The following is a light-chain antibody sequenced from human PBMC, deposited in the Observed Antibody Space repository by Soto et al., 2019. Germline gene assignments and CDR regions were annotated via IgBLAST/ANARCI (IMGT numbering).Light chain of an antibody. J-gene: IGLJ1*01. CDR3: CSYTTTYTYV. V-gene: IGLV2-23*01. Sequence: QSALTQPASVSGSPGQSITISCTGTSSDVGSYNRVSWYQQHPGTAPKLMIYEGTKRPSGVSTRFSGSKSGNTASLTISGLLAEDEGDYYCCSYTTTYTYVFGTGTKLTVL. CDR1: SSDVGSYNR. CDR2: EGT.